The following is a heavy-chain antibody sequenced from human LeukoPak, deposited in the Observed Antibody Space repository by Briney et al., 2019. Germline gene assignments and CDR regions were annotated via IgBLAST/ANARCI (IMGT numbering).Heavy chain of an antibody. J-gene: IGHJ4*02. V-gene: IGHV4-59*01. D-gene: IGHD3-10*01. CDR2: IYYSGST. CDR1: GGSISSYY. CDR3: ARDGRTLLWFGEFDY. Sequence: PSGTLSLTCTVSGGSISSYYWSWIRQPPGKGLEWIGYIYYSGSTNYNPSLKSRVTISVDTSKNQFSLKLSSVTAADTAVYYCARDGRTLLWFGEFDYWGQGTLVTVSS.